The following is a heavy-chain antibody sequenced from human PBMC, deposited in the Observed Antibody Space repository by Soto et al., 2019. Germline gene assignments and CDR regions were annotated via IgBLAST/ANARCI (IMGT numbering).Heavy chain of an antibody. CDR1: GYTLGTYD. V-gene: IGHV1-8*01. J-gene: IGHJ6*02. CDR3: ARYFNPLDV. CDR2: LSPSTGNT. Sequence: QVQLVQSGAEVRKPGASVKVSCRASGYTLGTYDINWVRQAPGQGLEWMGWLSPSTGNTGYAQKFQGRVTMTSDTSIPTAYMELRNLRSDDTAVYYCARYFNPLDVWGQGTTVTVSS. D-gene: IGHD3-9*01.